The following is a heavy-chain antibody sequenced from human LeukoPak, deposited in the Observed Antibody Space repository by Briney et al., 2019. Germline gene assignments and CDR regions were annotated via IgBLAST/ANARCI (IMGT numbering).Heavy chain of an antibody. CDR3: ARDTHCSSTSCYNAFDI. V-gene: IGHV3-21*01. J-gene: IGHJ3*02. Sequence: MSGGSMRLSCAASGFTFSSYSMNWVRQAPGKGLEWVASIISSSTYIYYADSLKGRFSTSRDNAKNSLSLQMNSLRAEDMAVYYCARDTHCSSTSCYNAFDIWGQGTMVSVSS. D-gene: IGHD2-2*02. CDR1: GFTFSSYS. CDR2: IISSSTYI.